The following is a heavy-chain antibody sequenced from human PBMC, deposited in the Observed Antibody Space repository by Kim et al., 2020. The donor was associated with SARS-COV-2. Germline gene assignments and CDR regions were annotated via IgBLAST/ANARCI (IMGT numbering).Heavy chain of an antibody. J-gene: IGHJ6*01. V-gene: IGHV3-23*01. D-gene: IGHD2-15*01. CDR3: ARSPHGFDGGGSYYFY. Sequence: GGSLRLSCAASGFMFSSYAMSWVRQAPGKGLEWVSTISASGSNTYYVDSVKGRFTISRDNSRNTLYLQMNSLRAEDTAAYYCARSPHGFDGGGSYYFY. CDR2: ISASGSNT. CDR1: GFMFSSYA.